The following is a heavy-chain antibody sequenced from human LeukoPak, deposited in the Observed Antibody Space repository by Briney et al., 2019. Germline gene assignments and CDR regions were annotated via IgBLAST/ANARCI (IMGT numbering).Heavy chain of an antibody. Sequence: PSETLSLTCAVYGGSFSGYYWGWIRQPPGKGLAWIGEINHSGSTNYNPSLKSRVTISVDTSKNQFSLKLISVTAADTAVYYCASFKAEGFDYWGQETLVTVSS. J-gene: IGHJ4*02. V-gene: IGHV4-34*01. CDR2: INHSGST. CDR3: ASFKAEGFDY. D-gene: IGHD6-19*01. CDR1: GGSFSGYY.